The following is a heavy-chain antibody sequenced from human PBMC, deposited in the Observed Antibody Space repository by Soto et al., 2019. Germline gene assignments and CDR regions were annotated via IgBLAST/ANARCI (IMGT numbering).Heavy chain of an antibody. CDR3: ARSQASYYFDY. CDR2: ISYDGSNK. J-gene: IGHJ4*02. V-gene: IGHV3-30-3*01. CDR1: GFTFSSYA. D-gene: IGHD6-6*01. Sequence: QVQLVESGGGVVQPGRSLRLSCAASGFTFSSYAMHWVRQAPGKGLEWVAVISYDGSNKYYADSVKGRFTISRDNSKNTLYLQMNSLRAEDTAVYYCARSQASYYFDYWGQGTLVTVSS.